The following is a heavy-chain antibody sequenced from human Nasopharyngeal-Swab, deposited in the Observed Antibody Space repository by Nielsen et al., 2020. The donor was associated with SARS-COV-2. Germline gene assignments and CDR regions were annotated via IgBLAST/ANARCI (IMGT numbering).Heavy chain of an antibody. Sequence: GEYLKISCAASGFTFSSYDMSWVRQAPGKGLEWVSAISGSGGSTYYADSVKGRYTISRDTNKNTLYLQMNSLRAEDTAECFCARVGGSSPLDYWGQGTLVTVSS. CDR2: ISGSGGST. V-gene: IGHV3-23*01. D-gene: IGHD6-13*01. CDR3: ARVGGSSPLDY. J-gene: IGHJ4*02. CDR1: GFTFSSYD.